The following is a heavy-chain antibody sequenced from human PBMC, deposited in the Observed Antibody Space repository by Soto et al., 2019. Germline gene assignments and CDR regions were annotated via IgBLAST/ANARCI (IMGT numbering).Heavy chain of an antibody. CDR2: IWYDGTNK. CDR1: GFTFSSNG. V-gene: IGHV3-33*01. Sequence: QVQLVESGGGVVQPGRSLRLSCAAYGFTFSSNGLHWVRQAPGKGLEWVAVIWYDGTNKNYADSVKGRFTVSRDNSKNTLDLHMTSLRAEDTAVYYCARDEKGGLYGPDYWGQGTLVTVSS. J-gene: IGHJ4*02. D-gene: IGHD4-17*01. CDR3: ARDEKGGLYGPDY.